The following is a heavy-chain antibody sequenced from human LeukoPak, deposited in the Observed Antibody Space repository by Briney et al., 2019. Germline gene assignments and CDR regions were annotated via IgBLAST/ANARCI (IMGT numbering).Heavy chain of an antibody. CDR1: GGSISSSSYY. CDR3: VTEADYGDAY. Sequence: SETLSLTCTVSGGSISSSSYYWGWIRQPPGKGLEWIGSIYYSGSTYYNPSLKSRVTISVDTSKNQFSLNLISVTAADTAVYYCVTEADYGDAYWGQGSLVTVSS. J-gene: IGHJ4*02. V-gene: IGHV4-39*07. CDR2: IYYSGST. D-gene: IGHD4-17*01.